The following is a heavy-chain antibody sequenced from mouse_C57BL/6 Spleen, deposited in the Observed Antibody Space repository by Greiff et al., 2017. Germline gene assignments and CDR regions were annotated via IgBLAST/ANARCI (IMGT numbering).Heavy chain of an antibody. CDR3: ARGGPYYSNYEAWFAY. Sequence: EVKLVESEGGLVQPGSSMKLSCTASGFTFSDYYMAWVRQVPEKGLEWVANINYDGSSTYYLDSLKSRFIISRDNAKNILYLQMSSLKSEDTATYYCARGGPYYSNYEAWFAYWGQGTLVTVSA. D-gene: IGHD2-5*01. J-gene: IGHJ3*01. V-gene: IGHV5-16*01. CDR1: GFTFSDYY. CDR2: INYDGSST.